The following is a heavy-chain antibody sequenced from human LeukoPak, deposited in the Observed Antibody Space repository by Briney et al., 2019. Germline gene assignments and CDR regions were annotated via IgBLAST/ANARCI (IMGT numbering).Heavy chain of an antibody. V-gene: IGHV3-23*01. J-gene: IGHJ4*02. CDR3: AKRTVDTAYYFDY. CDR1: GFTFSSYG. Sequence: GGSLRLSCAASGFTFSSYGMHWVRQAPGKGLEWVSAISGSGGSTYYADSVKGRFTISRDNSKNTLYLQMNSLRAEDTAVYYCAKRTVDTAYYFDYWGQGTLVTVSS. CDR2: ISGSGGST. D-gene: IGHD5-18*01.